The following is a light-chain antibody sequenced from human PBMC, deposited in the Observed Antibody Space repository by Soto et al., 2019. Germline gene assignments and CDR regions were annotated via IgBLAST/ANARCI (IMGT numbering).Light chain of an antibody. V-gene: IGKV3-20*01. J-gene: IGKJ2*01. CDR2: GAS. Sequence: EIVLTQSPGTLSLSPGERATLSCRASQSVSSNYLAWYQQKPGQTPRLLIYGASRRVTGIPDRFSGSGSGTDFALTISRLEPEDFAVYYCQQYGSSPPRYNFGQGTKLEIK. CDR3: QQYGSSPPRYN. CDR1: QSVSSNY.